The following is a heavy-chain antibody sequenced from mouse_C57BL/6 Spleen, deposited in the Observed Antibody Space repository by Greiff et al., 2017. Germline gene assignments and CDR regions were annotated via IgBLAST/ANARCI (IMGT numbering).Heavy chain of an antibody. CDR2: INPNNGGT. D-gene: IGHD2-5*01. Sequence: VQLQQSGPELVKPGASVKIPCKASGYTFTDYNMDWVKQSHGKSLEWIGDINPNNGGTIYNQKFKGKATLTVDKSSSTAYMELRSLTSEDTAVYYCAREGSNYPHWYFDVWGTGTTVTVSS. CDR3: AREGSNYPHWYFDV. J-gene: IGHJ1*03. CDR1: GYTFTDYN. V-gene: IGHV1-18*01.